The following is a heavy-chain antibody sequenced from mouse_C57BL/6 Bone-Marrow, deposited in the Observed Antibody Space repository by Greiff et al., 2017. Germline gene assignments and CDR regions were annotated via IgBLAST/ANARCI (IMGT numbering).Heavy chain of an antibody. CDR1: GYTFTSYW. CDR2: IDPSDSYT. CDR3: AREENYYGSRGDAMDY. Sequence: QVQLQQPGAELVMPGASVKLSCKASGYTFTSYWMHWVKQRPGQGLEWIGEIDPSDSYTNYNQKFKGKSTLTVDKSSSTAYMQLSSLTSEDSAVYYCAREENYYGSRGDAMDYWGQGTSVTVSS. D-gene: IGHD1-1*01. V-gene: IGHV1-69*01. J-gene: IGHJ4*01.